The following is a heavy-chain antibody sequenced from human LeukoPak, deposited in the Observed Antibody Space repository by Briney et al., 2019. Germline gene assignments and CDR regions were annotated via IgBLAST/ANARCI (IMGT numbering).Heavy chain of an antibody. J-gene: IGHJ3*02. CDR3: ATDTGSGSYVLGFRVAFDI. Sequence: GASVKVSCKASGYTFTSYDINWVRQATGQGLEWMGWMNPNSGNTGYAQKFQGRVTMTRNTSISTAYMELSSPRSEDTAVYYCATDTGSGSYVLGFRVAFDIWGQGTMVTVSS. D-gene: IGHD1-26*01. V-gene: IGHV1-8*01. CDR2: MNPNSGNT. CDR1: GYTFTSYD.